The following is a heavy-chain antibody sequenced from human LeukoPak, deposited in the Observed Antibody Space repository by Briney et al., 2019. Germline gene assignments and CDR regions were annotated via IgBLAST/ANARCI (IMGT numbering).Heavy chain of an antibody. Sequence: ASVKVSCKASGYTFTSYDINWVRQATGQGLEWMGWMNPNSGNTGYAQKFQGRVTMTRNTSISTAYMELSSLRSEDTAVYYCASGLSGNYYGSGSYSQTTDYWGQGTLVTVSS. CDR1: GYTFTSYD. D-gene: IGHD3-10*01. CDR3: ASGLSGNYYGSGSYSQTTDY. J-gene: IGHJ4*02. CDR2: MNPNSGNT. V-gene: IGHV1-8*01.